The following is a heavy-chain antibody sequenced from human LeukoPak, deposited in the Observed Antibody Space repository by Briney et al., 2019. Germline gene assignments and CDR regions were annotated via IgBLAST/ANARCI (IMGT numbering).Heavy chain of an antibody. Sequence: PSETLSLTCTVSGGSFRSYYWSWIRQPPGRGLEWIGYIYYSETTSYNPSLRRRVTMSVDTSKNQFSLKLTSVTTADTAVYYCARGAGKQLVRWFDPWGQGTLVTVSS. CDR1: GGSFRSYY. D-gene: IGHD6-6*01. CDR2: IYYSETT. V-gene: IGHV4-59*01. J-gene: IGHJ5*02. CDR3: ARGAGKQLVRWFDP.